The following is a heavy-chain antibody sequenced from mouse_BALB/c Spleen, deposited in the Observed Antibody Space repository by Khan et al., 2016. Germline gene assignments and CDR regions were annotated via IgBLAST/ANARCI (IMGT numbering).Heavy chain of an antibody. D-gene: IGHD3-2*02. CDR3: AISGVPYAMDY. Sequence: IQLVQSGPELVKPGASVKISCKASGYTFTDYNMHWVKQSPGKSLEWIGYIYPYNGGTGYSQKFRSKATLTVDNSSSTAYMELRSLTSEDSAVYYCAISGVPYAMDYWGQGTSVTVSS. CDR1: GYTFTDYN. J-gene: IGHJ4*01. V-gene: IGHV1S29*02. CDR2: IYPYNGGT.